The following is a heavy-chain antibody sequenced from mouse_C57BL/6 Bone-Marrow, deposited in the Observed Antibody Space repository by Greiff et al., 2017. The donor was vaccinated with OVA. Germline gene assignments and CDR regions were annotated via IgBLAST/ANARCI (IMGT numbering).Heavy chain of an antibody. Sequence: EVKVVESGGGLVQSGRSLRLSCATSGFTFSDFYMEWVRQAPGKGLEWIAASRNKANDYTTEYSASVKGRFIVSRDTSQSILYLQMNALRAEDTAIYYCARDANGSRRSPYAMDYWGQGTSVTVSS. V-gene: IGHV7-1*01. CDR3: ARDANGSRRSPYAMDY. CDR2: SRNKANDYTT. J-gene: IGHJ4*01. D-gene: IGHD1-1*01. CDR1: GFTFSDFY.